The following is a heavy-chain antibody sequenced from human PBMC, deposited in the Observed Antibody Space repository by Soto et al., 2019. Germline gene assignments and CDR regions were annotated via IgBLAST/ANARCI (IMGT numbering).Heavy chain of an antibody. CDR3: GRHNSGWDIGY. Sequence: PGESLKISCQGSGYNFSRYWIGWVRQMPGKGLEWMGIIYPGDSDPRYSPSFQGQVTISADKSISTAYLQWTSLKASDTATYYCGRHNSGWDIGYWGQGTLVTVSS. CDR1: GYNFSRYW. CDR2: IYPGDSDP. J-gene: IGHJ4*02. D-gene: IGHD5-12*01. V-gene: IGHV5-51*01.